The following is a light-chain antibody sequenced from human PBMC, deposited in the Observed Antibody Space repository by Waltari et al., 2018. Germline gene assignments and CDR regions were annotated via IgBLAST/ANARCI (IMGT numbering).Light chain of an antibody. CDR1: SGINVGTYR. J-gene: IGLJ3*02. CDR2: YKSDSDK. Sequence: QAVLTQPSSLSASPGASASLTCTLRSGINVGTYRIYWYQQKPGSHPQYLLRYKSDSDKQQGSGVPSLFSGSKDASANAGILLISGLQSEDEADYYCMIWHSSAWVFGGGTKLTVL. CDR3: MIWHSSAWV. V-gene: IGLV5-45*02.